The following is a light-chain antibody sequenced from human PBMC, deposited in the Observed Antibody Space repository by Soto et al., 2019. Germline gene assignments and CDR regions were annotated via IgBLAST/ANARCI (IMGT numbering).Light chain of an antibody. J-gene: IGKJ5*01. V-gene: IGKV1-16*01. CDR3: QQANSFPIT. Sequence: DIQMTQSPSSLSSSVGDRVTITCRASQGISNYLAWFQQKTGKAPKLLIYEASSLQSGVPSRISGSGSGTDFTLTISSLQPEDFATYYCQQANSFPITFGQGTRLEIK. CDR1: QGISNY. CDR2: EAS.